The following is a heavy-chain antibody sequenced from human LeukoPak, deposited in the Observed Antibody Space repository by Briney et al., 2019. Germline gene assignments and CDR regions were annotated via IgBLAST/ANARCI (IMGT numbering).Heavy chain of an antibody. V-gene: IGHV3-9*01. J-gene: IGHJ4*02. CDR2: ISWNSDFI. D-gene: IGHD4-23*01. CDR1: GFNFDDYT. CDR3: TKDLRYYYADNHSIMDEHDY. Sequence: SGGSLRLSCAASGFNFDDYTMHWVRQPPGKGLEWVSGISWNSDFIVYGDSVKGRFTISRDNAKNSLYLQMNSLRVEDTALYYCTKDLRYYYADNHSIMDEHDYWGQGTLVTVSS.